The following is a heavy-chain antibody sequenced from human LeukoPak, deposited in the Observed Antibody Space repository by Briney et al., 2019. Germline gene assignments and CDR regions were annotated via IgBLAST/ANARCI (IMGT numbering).Heavy chain of an antibody. D-gene: IGHD6-13*01. V-gene: IGHV3-7*01. CDR3: AREAAGGTKGVSGTFDI. CDR2: IRQEGSER. CDR1: GFTFKSYW. Sequence: PGGSLRLSCAASGFTFKSYWMTWVRQAPGKGLEWVASIRQEGSERYYVDSVKGRFTISRDNAKNSLYLQMNSLRAEDRAVYYCAREAAGGTKGVSGTFDIWGQGTMVTVSS. J-gene: IGHJ3*02.